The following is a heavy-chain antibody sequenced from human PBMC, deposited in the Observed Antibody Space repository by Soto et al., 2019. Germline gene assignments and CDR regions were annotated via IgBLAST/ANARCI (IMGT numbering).Heavy chain of an antibody. CDR2: INPNSGGT. CDR1: GYTFTGYY. V-gene: IGHV1-2*04. CDR3: ARDYYGSGSYYNVQGYYYYYGMDV. J-gene: IGHJ6*02. Sequence: ASVKVSCKASGYTFTGYYMHWVRQAPGQGLEWMGWINPNSGGTNYAQKFQGWVTMTRDTSASTAYMELSSLRSEDTAVYYCARDYYGSGSYYNVQGYYYYYGMDVWGQGTTVTVSS. D-gene: IGHD3-10*01.